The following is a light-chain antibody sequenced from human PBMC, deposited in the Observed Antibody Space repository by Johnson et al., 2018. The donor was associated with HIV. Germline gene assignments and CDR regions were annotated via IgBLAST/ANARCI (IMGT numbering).Light chain of an antibody. CDR2: DNN. V-gene: IGLV1-51*01. J-gene: IGLJ1*01. CDR3: GTWDSSLSAYV. CDR1: SSDMGNYA. Sequence: QSVLTQPPSVSAAPGQKVTISCSGSSSDMGNYAVSWYQQLPGTAPKLLIFDNNKRPSGIPDRFSASKSDTSATLGITGLQTGDEADYYCGTWDSSLSAYVFGTGTKVTVL.